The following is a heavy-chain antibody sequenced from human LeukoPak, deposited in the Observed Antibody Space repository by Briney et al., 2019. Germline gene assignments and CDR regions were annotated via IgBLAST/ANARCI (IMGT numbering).Heavy chain of an antibody. D-gene: IGHD3-10*01. V-gene: IGHV4-59*11. Sequence: SETLSLTCTVSGGSISSHYWSRIRQPPGKGLEWIGYIYYSGSTNYNPSLKSRVTISVDTSKNQFSLKLSSVTAADTAAYYCERGPSDYFDYWGQGTLVTVSS. J-gene: IGHJ4*02. CDR3: ERGPSDYFDY. CDR1: GGSISSHY. CDR2: IYYSGST.